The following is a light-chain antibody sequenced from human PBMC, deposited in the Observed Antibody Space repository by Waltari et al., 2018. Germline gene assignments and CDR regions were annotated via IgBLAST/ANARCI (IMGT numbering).Light chain of an antibody. CDR3: AAWDHSLNGVYV. CDR1: ISNLGSTP. Sequence: QSVLTQPPSASGPPGQRVTISCSGCISNLGSTPVNWYHQPPGTAPTLLIYSDNQRPSGVPDRFSGSKSGPSASLAISGLQSEDEADYYCAAWDHSLNGVYVFGTGTKVTVL. V-gene: IGLV1-44*01. CDR2: SDN. J-gene: IGLJ1*01.